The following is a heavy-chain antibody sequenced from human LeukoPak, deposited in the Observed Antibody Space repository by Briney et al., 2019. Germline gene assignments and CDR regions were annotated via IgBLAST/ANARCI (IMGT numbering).Heavy chain of an antibody. Sequence: PGGSLRLSCAASGFTVSSNYMSWVRQAPGKGLEWLSSIDRGGSTYYADSVKGRFTISRDNSKNTLYLQMNSLRAEDTAVYYCARAPYSSLYYFDYWGQGTLVTVSS. CDR3: ARAPYSSLYYFDY. CDR1: GFTVSSNY. D-gene: IGHD6-13*01. V-gene: IGHV3-66*01. CDR2: IDRGGST. J-gene: IGHJ4*02.